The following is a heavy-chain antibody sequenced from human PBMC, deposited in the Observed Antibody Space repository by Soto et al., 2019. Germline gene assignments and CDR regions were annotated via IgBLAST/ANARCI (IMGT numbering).Heavy chain of an antibody. CDR1: GFTFNDYA. Sequence: EVHLVQSGGGLVQPGESLSLSCVASGFTFNDYAMHWVRQTPGKGLEWVAAISNRGSSAYYADSVKGRFTISRDKSTKTLSLQMHTLRVEDTAVYFCAKAFCAAATCFPCESWGQGTQVAVSP. CDR2: ISNRGSSA. CDR3: AKAFCAAATCFPCES. D-gene: IGHD2-21*01. J-gene: IGHJ4*02. V-gene: IGHV3-23*04.